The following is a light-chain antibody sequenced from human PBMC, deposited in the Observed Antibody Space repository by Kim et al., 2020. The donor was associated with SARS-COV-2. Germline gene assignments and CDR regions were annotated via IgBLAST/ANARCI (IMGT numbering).Light chain of an antibody. CDR2: GKN. J-gene: IGLJ2*01. V-gene: IGLV3-19*01. CDR3: NSRDSNDNVV. Sequence: AVGQTVRITCQGDSIRSYYATWYQQKPGQAPILVIYGKNNRPSGIPDRFSGSSSGNTASLTITGTQAGDEADYYCNSRDSNDNVVFGGGTKVTVL. CDR1: SIRSYY.